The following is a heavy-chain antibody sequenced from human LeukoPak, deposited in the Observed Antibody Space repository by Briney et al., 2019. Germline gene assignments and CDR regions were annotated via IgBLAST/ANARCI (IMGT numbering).Heavy chain of an antibody. CDR3: TRSTNLEAFDI. J-gene: IGHJ3*02. D-gene: IGHD2-8*01. Sequence: PSETLSLTCTVSGGSVSSSSYYWSWIRQPLGKGLEWIGYIYYSGSTNYNPSLKSRVTISVDTSKNQCSLRLSSVTSADTAVYYCTRSTNLEAFDIWGQGTMVTVSS. CDR2: IYYSGST. V-gene: IGHV4-61*01. CDR1: GGSVSSSSYY.